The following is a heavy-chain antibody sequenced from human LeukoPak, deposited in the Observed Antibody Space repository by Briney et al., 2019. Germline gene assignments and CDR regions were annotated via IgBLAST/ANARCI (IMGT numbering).Heavy chain of an antibody. Sequence: SETLSLTCTVPGGSISGFHWGWIRQPPGKGLEWIGFIYYSGSANYNPSLKSRVTMSVDTSKNQFSLKLSSVTAADTAFYYCARDRDSSGWFDYWGQGTLVTVSS. CDR3: ARDRDSSGWFDY. V-gene: IGHV4-59*01. J-gene: IGHJ4*02. CDR2: IYYSGSA. D-gene: IGHD6-19*01. CDR1: GGSISGFH.